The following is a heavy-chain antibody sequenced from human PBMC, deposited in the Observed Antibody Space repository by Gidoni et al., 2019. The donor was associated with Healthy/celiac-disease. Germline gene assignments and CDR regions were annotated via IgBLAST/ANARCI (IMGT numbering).Heavy chain of an antibody. J-gene: IGHJ4*02. D-gene: IGHD1-26*01. Sequence: QVQLVESGGGVVQPGRSLRLSCAASGFTFNSYGMPWVRQAPGKGLEWVAVISYDGSNKYYADSVKGRFTISRDNSKNTLYLQMNSLRAEDTAVYYCAKDRWELLGHYFDYWGQGTLVTVSS. CDR1: GFTFNSYG. CDR3: AKDRWELLGHYFDY. CDR2: ISYDGSNK. V-gene: IGHV3-30*18.